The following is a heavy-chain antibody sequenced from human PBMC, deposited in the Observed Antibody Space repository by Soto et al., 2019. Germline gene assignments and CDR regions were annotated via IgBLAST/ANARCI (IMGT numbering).Heavy chain of an antibody. J-gene: IGHJ4*02. CDR1: GFSLSTRGVG. CDR3: AHRPRGYAYYFDY. Sequence: QITLKESGPTLVKPTQTLTLTCTFSGFSLSTRGVGVAWIRQPPGKALEWLALIFWDDDKWYSPSLKSRLTITEDPCKNLVVLTMINMDPVDTATYYCAHRPRGYAYYFDYWGQGTLVTVSS. D-gene: IGHD5-12*01. V-gene: IGHV2-5*02. CDR2: IFWDDDK.